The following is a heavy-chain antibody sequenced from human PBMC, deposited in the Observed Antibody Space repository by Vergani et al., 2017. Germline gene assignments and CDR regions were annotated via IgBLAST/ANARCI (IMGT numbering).Heavy chain of an antibody. CDR1: GFTFRSYA. CDR3: AKXCTVAFYYYYGMDV. J-gene: IGHJ6*02. Sequence: EVQLLESGGGLVQPGGSLRLSCAASGFTFRSYAMSWVRQAPGKGLECVSAISGSGGSTYYADSVKGRFTISRDNSKNTLYLQMNSLRAEDTAVYYCAKXCTVAFYYYYGMDVWGQGTTVTVSS. CDR2: ISGSGGST. V-gene: IGHV3-23*01. D-gene: IGHD4-23*01.